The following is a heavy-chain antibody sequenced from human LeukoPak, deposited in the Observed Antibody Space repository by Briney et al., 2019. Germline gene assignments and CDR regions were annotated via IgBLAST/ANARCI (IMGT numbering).Heavy chain of an antibody. CDR1: GFTFSSYS. D-gene: IGHD3-10*01. J-gene: IGHJ4*02. V-gene: IGHV3-7*01. Sequence: PGGSLRLSCAASGFTFSSYSMNWVRQAPGKGLEWVGNIKQDGSETYYGDSVKGRFTISRDNAKNSMYLQMNNLRAEDTAVYYCARDYYASGSHDYWGQGTLVTVSS. CDR2: IKQDGSET. CDR3: ARDYYASGSHDY.